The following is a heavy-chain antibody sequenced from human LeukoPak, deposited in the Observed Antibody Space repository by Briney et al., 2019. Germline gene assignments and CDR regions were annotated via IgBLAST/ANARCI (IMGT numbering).Heavy chain of an antibody. V-gene: IGHV3-30-3*01. CDR2: ISYDGSNK. Sequence: PGGSLRLSCAASGFTFSSYAMHWVRQAPGKGLEWVAVISYDGSNKYYADSVKGRFTISRDNSKNTLYLQMNSLRAEDTAVYYCAKDSLGYCSGGSCYLTDYWGQGTLVTVSS. D-gene: IGHD2-15*01. CDR1: GFTFSSYA. J-gene: IGHJ4*02. CDR3: AKDSLGYCSGGSCYLTDY.